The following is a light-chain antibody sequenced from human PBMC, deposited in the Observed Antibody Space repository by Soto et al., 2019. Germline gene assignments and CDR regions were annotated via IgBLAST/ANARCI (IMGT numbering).Light chain of an antibody. CDR3: ASYAGYNNLDVL. V-gene: IGLV2-8*01. CDR2: EVS. CDR1: SSDVGRYNY. Sequence: QSALTQPPSASGSPGQSVTISCTGTSSDVGRYNYVSWYQHHPGKAPKLIIYEVSKRPSGVPDCFSGSKSGNTASLTVSGLQGEDEAEYYCASYAGYNNLDVLFGGGTKLTVL. J-gene: IGLJ2*01.